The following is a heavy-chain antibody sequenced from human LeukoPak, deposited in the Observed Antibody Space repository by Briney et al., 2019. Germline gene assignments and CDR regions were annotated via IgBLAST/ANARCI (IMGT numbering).Heavy chain of an antibody. CDR3: ATLTGIDYPEGPTTDY. Sequence: YPGGSLRLSCAASGFTVSSNYMSWVRQAPGKGLEWVSVIYSGGSTYYADSVKGRFTISRDNSKNTLYLQMNSLRAEDTAVYYCATLTGIDYPEGPTTDYWGQGTLVTVSS. CDR1: GFTVSSNY. D-gene: IGHD6-13*01. CDR2: IYSGGST. J-gene: IGHJ4*02. V-gene: IGHV3-66*01.